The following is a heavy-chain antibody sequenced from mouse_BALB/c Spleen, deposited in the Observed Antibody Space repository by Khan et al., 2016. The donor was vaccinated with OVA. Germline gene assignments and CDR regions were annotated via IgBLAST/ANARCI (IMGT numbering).Heavy chain of an antibody. CDR2: IYPGTDNS. CDR1: GYIFTSYW. V-gene: IGHV1-76*01. J-gene: IGHJ2*01. CDR3: TSEEALYHFDH. Sequence: QVQLKESGAELVRPGASVKLSCKTSGYIFTSYWIHWVKQRSGQGLEWIARIYPGTDNSYYNEKFKDKATLTADKSSSTAYMQLSSLKSEHSDVYFCTSEEALYHFDHWGQGTTLTVSS. D-gene: IGHD3-2*02.